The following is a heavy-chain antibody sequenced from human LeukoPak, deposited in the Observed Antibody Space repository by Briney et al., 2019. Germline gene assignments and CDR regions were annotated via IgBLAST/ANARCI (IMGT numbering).Heavy chain of an antibody. D-gene: IGHD3-22*01. CDR3: ASCLYYDSSGYDY. V-gene: IGHV4-30-4*01. Sequence: SQTLSLTCTVSGGSISSGDYSWSWIRQPPGKGLEWIGYIYYSGSTYYNPSLKSRVTISVDTSKNQFSLKLSSVTAADTAVYYCASCLYYDSSGYDYWGQGTLVTVSS. J-gene: IGHJ4*02. CDR2: IYYSGST. CDR1: GGSISSGDYS.